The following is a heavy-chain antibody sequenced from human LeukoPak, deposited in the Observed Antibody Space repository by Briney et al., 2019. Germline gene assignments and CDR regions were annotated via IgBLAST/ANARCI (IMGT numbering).Heavy chain of an antibody. CDR3: AKNAGRGEPTHFDI. V-gene: IGHV3-23*01. CDR2: ICDSDGGT. CDR1: GFTFSSNA. J-gene: IGHJ3*02. D-gene: IGHD3-10*01. Sequence: GGSLRLSCAASGFTFSSNAMSWVRQAPGKGLEWVSAICDSDGGTYYADSVKGRFTISRDNSNNTLYLQMNNMIAEDTATYYCAKNAGRGEPTHFDIWGQGTMVTVSS.